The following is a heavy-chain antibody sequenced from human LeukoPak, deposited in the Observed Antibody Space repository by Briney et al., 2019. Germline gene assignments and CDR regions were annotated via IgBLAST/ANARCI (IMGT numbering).Heavy chain of an antibody. J-gene: IGHJ6*03. CDR1: GYTFTSYY. D-gene: IGHD2/OR15-2a*01. CDR3: ARASFNYYYYMDV. Sequence: GASVKVSCKASGYTFTSYYMHWARQAPGQGLEWMGIINPSGGSTSYAQKFQGRVTMTRDMSTSTVYMELSSLRSEDTAVYYCARASFNYYYYMDVWGKGTTVTVSS. CDR2: INPSGGST. V-gene: IGHV1-46*01.